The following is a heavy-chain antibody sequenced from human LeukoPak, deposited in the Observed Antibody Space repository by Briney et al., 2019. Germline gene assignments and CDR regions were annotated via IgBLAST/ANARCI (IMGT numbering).Heavy chain of an antibody. J-gene: IGHJ4*02. CDR2: ISYDGSAK. CDR1: GFTFSSYG. Sequence: GGSLRLSCAASGFTFSSYGMQWVRQAPGKGLEWVAVISYDGSAKYYSDSVKGRFTISRDNSQNTLYLQMNSLRADDTAVYYCAKESGKRTYGAYFDYWGQGSLVTVSS. D-gene: IGHD4-17*01. CDR3: AKESGKRTYGAYFDY. V-gene: IGHV3-30*18.